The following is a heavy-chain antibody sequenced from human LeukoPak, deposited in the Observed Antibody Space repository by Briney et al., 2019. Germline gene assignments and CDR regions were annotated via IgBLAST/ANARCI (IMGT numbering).Heavy chain of an antibody. CDR1: GESISSSNW. CDR3: ANKVYCSTTSCYHAGY. D-gene: IGHD2-2*01. CDR2: IYHSGTT. Sequence: TPSETLSLTCAVSGESISSSNWWSWVRQAPGKGLEWIGEIYHSGTTNYNPSLKSLVTISFDTSKNQFSLNLRSVTAADTAVYYCANKVYCSTTSCYHAGYWGQGTLVTVSS. J-gene: IGHJ4*02. V-gene: IGHV4-4*02.